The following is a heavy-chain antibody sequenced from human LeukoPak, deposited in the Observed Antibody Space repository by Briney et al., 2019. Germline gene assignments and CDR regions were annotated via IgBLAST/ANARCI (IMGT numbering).Heavy chain of an antibody. CDR3: ARGVTGGWYGDFQH. V-gene: IGHV4-30-2*01. CDR1: GGSIMVAAYS. Sequence: SETLSLTCTVSGGSIMVAAYSWSWIRQPPGKGLEWIGYIYHSGRTYYNPSLKSRVTISVDTSKNQFSLKLSSVTAADTAVYYCARGVTGGWYGDFQHWGQGTLVTVSS. J-gene: IGHJ1*01. CDR2: IYHSGRT. D-gene: IGHD6-19*01.